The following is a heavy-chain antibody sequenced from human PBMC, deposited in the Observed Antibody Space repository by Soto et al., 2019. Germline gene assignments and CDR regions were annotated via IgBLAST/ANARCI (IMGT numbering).Heavy chain of an antibody. Sequence: QVQLQESGPGLVKPSETLSLTCTVSGGSISSYYWSWIRQPPGKGLERIGYIYYSGGTNYNPSLKSRVTISVDTSKNQFSLKLSSVTAADTAVYYCARRYGYSFDYWGQGTLVTVSS. CDR2: IYYSGGT. CDR3: ARRYGYSFDY. J-gene: IGHJ4*02. D-gene: IGHD1-1*01. CDR1: GGSISSYY. V-gene: IGHV4-59*08.